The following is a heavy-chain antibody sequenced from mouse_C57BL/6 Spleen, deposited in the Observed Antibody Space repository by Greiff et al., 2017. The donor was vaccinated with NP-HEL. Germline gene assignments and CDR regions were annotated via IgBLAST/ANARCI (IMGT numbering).Heavy chain of an antibody. D-gene: IGHD1-1*01. CDR1: GFTFTDYY. V-gene: IGHV7-3*01. CDR2: IRTKANGYTT. Sequence: DVMLVESGGGLVQPGGSLSLSCAASGFTFTDYYMSWVRQPPGKALEWLGFIRTKANGYTTEYSASVKGRFTISRDNSQSFRYLQMNALRAEDSATYDGARYITTVVAPYAMDYWGQGTSVTVSS. J-gene: IGHJ4*01. CDR3: ARYITTVVAPYAMDY.